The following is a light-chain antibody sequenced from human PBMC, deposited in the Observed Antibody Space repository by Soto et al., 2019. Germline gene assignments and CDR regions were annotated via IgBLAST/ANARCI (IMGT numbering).Light chain of an antibody. CDR3: QQGHDPPLGFS. Sequence: DIQMTQSPSSLSASVGDRVTITCRASQSIGAYLNWHQHKLGKAPKLLIYATSSLESGVPSRFSGGGSGTDFTLTINNLQPEDFATYYCQQGHDPPLGFSFGGGTKVEIK. J-gene: IGKJ4*01. V-gene: IGKV1-39*01. CDR2: ATS. CDR1: QSIGAY.